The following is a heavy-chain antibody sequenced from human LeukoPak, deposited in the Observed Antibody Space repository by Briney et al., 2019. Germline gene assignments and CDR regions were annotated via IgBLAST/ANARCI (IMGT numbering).Heavy chain of an antibody. J-gene: IGHJ4*02. CDR3: ANCYDSSGFFAY. V-gene: IGHV7-4-1*02. Sequence: ASVKVSCKGSGYTFTKYAISWVRQAPGQGLEYMGWIDTNTGNPTYAQGFTGRFVFSLDTSVSTAYLQISSLKAEDNAIYFCANCYDSSGFFAYWGQGTLVTVSS. CDR2: IDTNTGNP. D-gene: IGHD3-22*01. CDR1: GYTFTKYA.